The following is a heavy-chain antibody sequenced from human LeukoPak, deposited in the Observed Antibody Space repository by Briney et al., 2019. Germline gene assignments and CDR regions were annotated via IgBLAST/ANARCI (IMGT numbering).Heavy chain of an antibody. D-gene: IGHD4-17*01. J-gene: IGHJ4*02. CDR1: GASISRSLYY. CDR2: IYYSGST. V-gene: IGHV4-39*01. Sequence: SETLSLTCTVSGASISRSLYYWGWIRQPPGKGLEWIGTIYYSGSTYYSPSLRSRVTMSVDTSNNHFSLKLSSVTAADTAVYYCARHYSGDLYYFDYWGQGTLVTVSS. CDR3: ARHYSGDLYYFDY.